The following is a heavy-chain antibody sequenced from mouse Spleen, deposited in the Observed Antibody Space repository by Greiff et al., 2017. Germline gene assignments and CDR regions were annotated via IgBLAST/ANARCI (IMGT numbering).Heavy chain of an antibody. J-gene: IGHJ3*01. V-gene: IGHV3-6*02. CDR3: ARAIYYDYDDGAWFAY. CDR1: GYSITSGYY. CDR2: ISYDGSN. Sequence: EVQRVESGPGLVKPSQSLSLTCSVTGYSITSGYYWNWIRQFPGNKLEWMGYISYDGSNNYNPSLKNRISITRDTSKNQFFLKLNSVTTEDTATYYCARAIYYDYDDGAWFAYWGQGTLVTVSA. D-gene: IGHD2-4*01.